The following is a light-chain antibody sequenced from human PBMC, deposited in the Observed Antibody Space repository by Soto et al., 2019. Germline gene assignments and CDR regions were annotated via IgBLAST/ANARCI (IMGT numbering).Light chain of an antibody. CDR1: EDIGRY. Sequence: DIQMTQSPSSVSAFVGDRVTITCRASEDIGRYLGWYQQKPGEAPKLLIFSASNLESGVPSRFSGSGFGTHFSLIISSLQPEDAATYFCQQASGLPLTFGQRTRVETK. V-gene: IGKV1-12*01. CDR2: SAS. J-gene: IGKJ5*01. CDR3: QQASGLPLT.